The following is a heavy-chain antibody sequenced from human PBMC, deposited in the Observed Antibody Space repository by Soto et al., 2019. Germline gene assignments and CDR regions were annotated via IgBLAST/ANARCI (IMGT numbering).Heavy chain of an antibody. V-gene: IGHV3-23*01. Sequence: GGSLRLSCAASGFTFSSYAMSWVRQAPGKGLEWVSAISGSGGSTYYADSVKGRFTISRDNSKNTLYLQMNSLRAEDTAVYYCAKAGTPYYDILTGSLSGYYMDVWGKGTTVTVSS. J-gene: IGHJ6*03. CDR2: ISGSGGST. CDR1: GFTFSSYA. CDR3: AKAGTPYYDILTGSLSGYYMDV. D-gene: IGHD3-9*01.